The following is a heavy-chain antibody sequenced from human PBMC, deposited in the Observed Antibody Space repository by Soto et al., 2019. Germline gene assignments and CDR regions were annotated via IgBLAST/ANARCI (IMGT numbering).Heavy chain of an antibody. Sequence: GGSLRLSCAASGFTFNDFAMNWVRQPPGKGLEWVSVISVSGGSRYYADSVRGRFTVSRDNSKHTVDLQMNSLRAEDTAVYYCVKDGTRYCSGGSCYSHFDYWGQGALVTVS. D-gene: IGHD2-15*01. CDR2: ISVSGGSR. J-gene: IGHJ4*02. CDR1: GFTFNDFA. CDR3: VKDGTRYCSGGSCYSHFDY. V-gene: IGHV3-23*01.